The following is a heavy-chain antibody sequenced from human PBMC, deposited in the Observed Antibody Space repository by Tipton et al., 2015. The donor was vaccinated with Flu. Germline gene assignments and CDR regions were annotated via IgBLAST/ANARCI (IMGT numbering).Heavy chain of an antibody. CDR2: IFHTGST. V-gene: IGHV4-38-2*02. CDR3: ARRKAAKAAFDI. Sequence: TLSLTCTVSGDSINSDYYWGWIRQPPGKGLEWIGNIFHTGSTYHNPSLKGRVALSVDTSKNQFSLKLSSVTAADTAVYYCARRKAAKAAFDIWGQGTMVTVSS. CDR1: GDSINSDYY. J-gene: IGHJ3*02. D-gene: IGHD2-15*01.